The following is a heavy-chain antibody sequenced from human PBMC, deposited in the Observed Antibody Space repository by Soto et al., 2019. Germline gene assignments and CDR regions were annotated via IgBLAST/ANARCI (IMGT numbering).Heavy chain of an antibody. CDR1: GGNIGGYG. CDR2: INHSGST. D-gene: IGHD6-6*01. Sequence: PSETIRHRYAVDGGNIGGYGWSWIRQHPGKGLEWIGEINHSGSTNYNPSLKSRVTISVDTSKNQLSLQLNSVTPEDTAVYYCARQSSSNYYCGLDVWGQGTTVTVSS. J-gene: IGHJ6*02. V-gene: IGHV4-34*01. CDR3: ARQSSSNYYCGLDV.